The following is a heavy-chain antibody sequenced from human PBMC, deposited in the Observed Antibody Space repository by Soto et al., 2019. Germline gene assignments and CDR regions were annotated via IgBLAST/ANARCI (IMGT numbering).Heavy chain of an antibody. V-gene: IGHV4-59*01. CDR1: GGYIGSYY. Sequence: SETLSLTSPVSGGYIGSYYWSWIRQPPGKGLEWIGYIYYSGSTNYNPSLKSRVTISVDTSKNQFSLKLSSVTAADTAVYYCARAVNIGATPRLCAPGGQGTLVPVSS. D-gene: IGHD5-12*01. J-gene: IGHJ5*02. CDR2: IYYSGST. CDR3: ARAVNIGATPRLCAP.